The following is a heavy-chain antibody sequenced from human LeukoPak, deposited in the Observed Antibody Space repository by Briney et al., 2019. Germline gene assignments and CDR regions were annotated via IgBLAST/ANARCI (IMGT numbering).Heavy chain of an antibody. Sequence: PGGSLRLSCAASGFTFSSYAMSWVRQAPGKGLEWVPGISGSGGSTYYADSVKGRFTISRDNSKNTLYLQMNSLRAEDTAVYYCAKDAEYYDSSGYWGLNYFDYWGQGTLVTVSP. CDR3: AKDAEYYDSSGYWGLNYFDY. CDR1: GFTFSSYA. J-gene: IGHJ4*02. V-gene: IGHV3-23*01. CDR2: ISGSGGST. D-gene: IGHD3-22*01.